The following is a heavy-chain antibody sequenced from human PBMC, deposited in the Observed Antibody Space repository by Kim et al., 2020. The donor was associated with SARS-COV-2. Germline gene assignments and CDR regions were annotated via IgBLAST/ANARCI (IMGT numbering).Heavy chain of an antibody. CDR3: ARDWVRGVIAQDYYGMDV. D-gene: IGHD3-10*01. CDR2: ISSSSSYI. Sequence: GGSLRLSCAASGFTFSSYSMNWVRQAPGKGLEWVSSISSSSSYIYYADSVKGRFTISRDNAKNSLYLQMNSLRAEDTAVYYCARDWVRGVIAQDYYGMDVWGQGTTVTVSS. J-gene: IGHJ6*02. CDR1: GFTFSSYS. V-gene: IGHV3-21*04.